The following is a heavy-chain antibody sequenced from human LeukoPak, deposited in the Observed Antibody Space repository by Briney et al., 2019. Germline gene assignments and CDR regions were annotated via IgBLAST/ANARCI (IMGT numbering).Heavy chain of an antibody. CDR2: IKVDGSEK. CDR3: ARDTGYFNFDF. D-gene: IGHD3-9*01. Sequence: GGSLRLSCAASGFTFGSYWMTWVRQPPGKGLEWVANIKVDGSEKNYVDSMKGRFTISRDNAKNSPYLQLNSLRAEDTAVYYCARDTGYFNFDFWGQGTLVTVSS. CDR1: GFTFGSYW. J-gene: IGHJ4*02. V-gene: IGHV3-7*01.